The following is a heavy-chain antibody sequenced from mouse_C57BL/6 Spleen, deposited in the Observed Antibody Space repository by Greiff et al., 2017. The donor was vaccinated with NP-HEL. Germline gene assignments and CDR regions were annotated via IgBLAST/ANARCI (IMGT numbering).Heavy chain of an antibody. CDR3: TPLYYDYDGYYFDY. V-gene: IGHV14-1*01. Sequence: EVQLQESGAELVRPGASVKLSCTASGFNIKDYYMHWVKQRPEQGLEWIGRIDPEDGDTEYAPKFQGKATMTADTSSNTAYLQLSSLTSEDTAVYYCTPLYYDYDGYYFDYWGQGTTLTVSS. CDR2: IDPEDGDT. D-gene: IGHD2-4*01. CDR1: GFNIKDYY. J-gene: IGHJ2*01.